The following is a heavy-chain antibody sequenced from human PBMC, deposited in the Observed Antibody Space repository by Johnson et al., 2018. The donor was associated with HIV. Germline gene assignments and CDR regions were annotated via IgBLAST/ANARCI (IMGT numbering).Heavy chain of an antibody. Sequence: QLVESGGGLVQPGRSLRLSCAASGFTFGDYAMHWVRQAPGKGLEWVSGISWNSDTIGYADSVKGRFTISSDNAKNSLYLQMYSLRDEDTAVYYCARDTAMVHDAFDIWGQGTMVTVSS. J-gene: IGHJ3*02. CDR3: ARDTAMVHDAFDI. CDR2: ISWNSDTI. D-gene: IGHD5-18*01. V-gene: IGHV3-9*01. CDR1: GFTFGDYA.